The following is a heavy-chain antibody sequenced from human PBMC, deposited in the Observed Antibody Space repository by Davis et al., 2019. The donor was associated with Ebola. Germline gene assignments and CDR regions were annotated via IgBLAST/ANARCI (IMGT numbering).Heavy chain of an antibody. CDR3: ARGRTVTGTRGLSWFDP. CDR1: GYTFTNYD. V-gene: IGHV1-8*01. CDR2: LNPNSGNT. Sequence: ASVKVSCKTSGYTFTNYDINWVRQATGQGLEWMGWLNPNSGNTDSTHKFQGRLTITRDTSATTAYMELSSLRSEDTAAYYCARGRTVTGTRGLSWFDPWGQGALVTVSS. D-gene: IGHD6-19*01. J-gene: IGHJ5*02.